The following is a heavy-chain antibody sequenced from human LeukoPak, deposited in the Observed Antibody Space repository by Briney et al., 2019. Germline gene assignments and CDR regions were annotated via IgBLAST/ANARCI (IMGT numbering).Heavy chain of an antibody. CDR1: GFTFSSYW. CDR3: ARDPAPVGATHHRSDAFDI. CDR2: INSDGSST. V-gene: IGHV3-74*01. J-gene: IGHJ3*02. D-gene: IGHD1-26*01. Sequence: PGGSLRLSCAASGFTFSSYWMHWVRQAPGKGLVWVSRINSDGSSTSYADSVKGRFTISRDNAKNTLYLQMNSLRAEDTAVYYCARDPAPVGATHHRSDAFDIWGQGTMVTVSS.